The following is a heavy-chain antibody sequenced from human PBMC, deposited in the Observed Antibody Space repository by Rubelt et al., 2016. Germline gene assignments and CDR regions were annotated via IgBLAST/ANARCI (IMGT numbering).Heavy chain of an antibody. CDR1: GFTFSEHY. D-gene: IGHD4-17*01. V-gene: IGHV3-72*01. CDR2: TRNKANSYTT. Sequence: PGGSLRLSCAASGFTFSEHYMDWVRQAPGKGLEWVGRTRNKANSYTTEYAASVKGRFIISRDDSKNSVFLQMSSLTTEDTAVYYCARVGHGDYTFEYWGQGTLVTVSS. CDR3: ARVGHGDYTFEY. J-gene: IGHJ4*02.